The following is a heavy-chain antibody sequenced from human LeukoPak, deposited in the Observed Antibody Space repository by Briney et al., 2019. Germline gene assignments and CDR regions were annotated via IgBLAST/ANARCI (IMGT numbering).Heavy chain of an antibody. CDR1: GFTFSTHT. CDR2: LWGNNKNI. J-gene: IGHJ4*02. Sequence: GGSLRLSCAASGFTFSTHTMSWVRQAPGKGLEWVSALWGNNKNIYYADSVKGRFTISRDNSGNMVYLQMSDLRVEDTAVYYCAKEAVPGTGRGAAFDYWGQGTLVTVSS. V-gene: IGHV3-23*01. CDR3: AKEAVPGTGRGAAFDY. D-gene: IGHD6-19*01.